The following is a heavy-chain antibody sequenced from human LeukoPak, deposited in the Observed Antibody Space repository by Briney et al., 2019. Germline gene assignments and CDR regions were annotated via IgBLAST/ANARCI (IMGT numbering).Heavy chain of an antibody. D-gene: IGHD6-6*01. CDR3: VREYTSSSGRAFDY. CDR2: TNTDGSST. J-gene: IGHJ4*02. Sequence: GGPLRLSCEASGFTFSHYWMHWVRQAPGKGLVWVSRTNTDGSSTNYVDSVKGRFTISRDNAKNTMYLQMNSLRAEDTAVYYCVREYTSSSGRAFDYWGQGTLVTVSS. CDR1: GFTFSHYW. V-gene: IGHV3-74*01.